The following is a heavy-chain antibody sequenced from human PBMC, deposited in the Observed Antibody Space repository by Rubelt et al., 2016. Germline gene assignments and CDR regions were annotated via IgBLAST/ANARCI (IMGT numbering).Heavy chain of an antibody. CDR1: GFAFSSYW. CDR2: INLDGGEK. J-gene: IGHJ3*02. Sequence: EVQLVESGGGLVQPGGPLRLSCTASGFAFSSYWMNWVRQAPGKGLEWVAKINLDGGEKYYVDSVKGRFTISRDNAKKSLHLQMDSLRAEDTAVYYGSTSLDIWGQGTMVSVSS. CDR3: STSLDI. V-gene: IGHV3-7*01.